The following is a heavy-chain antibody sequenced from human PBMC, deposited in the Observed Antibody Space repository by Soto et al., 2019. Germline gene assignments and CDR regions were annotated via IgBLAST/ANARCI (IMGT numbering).Heavy chain of an antibody. V-gene: IGHV3-48*03. Sequence: PGGSLRLSCAASRFTFSTYEMHWVRQAPGKGLEWVSCISSSGSSVYYADSVKGRFTISRDSSRNSLYLQMNSLRDEDTALYYCVRYCSSTLCNGVATRTFDYWGQGALVTGLL. J-gene: IGHJ4*02. CDR1: RFTFSTYE. D-gene: IGHD5-12*01. CDR2: ISSSGSSV. CDR3: VRYCSSTLCNGVATRTFDY.